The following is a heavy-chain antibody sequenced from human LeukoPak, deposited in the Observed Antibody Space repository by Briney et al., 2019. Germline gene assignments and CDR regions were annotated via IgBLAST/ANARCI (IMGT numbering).Heavy chain of an antibody. CDR2: IYYSGST. CDR3: ARVATLQLWYYYFDY. Sequence: PSETLSLTCTVSGGSISSSSYYWGWIRQPPGKGLEWIGSIYYSGSTYYNPSFKSRVTISVDTSKNQFSLKLSSVTAADTAVYYCARVATLQLWYYYFDYWGQGTLVTVSS. V-gene: IGHV4-39*07. J-gene: IGHJ4*02. D-gene: IGHD5-18*01. CDR1: GGSISSSSYY.